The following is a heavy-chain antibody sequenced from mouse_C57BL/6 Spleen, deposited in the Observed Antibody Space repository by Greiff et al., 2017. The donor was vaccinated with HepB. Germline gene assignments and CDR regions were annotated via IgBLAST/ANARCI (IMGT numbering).Heavy chain of an antibody. CDR1: GFTFSSYA. V-gene: IGHV5-4*01. CDR2: ISDGGSYT. J-gene: IGHJ4*01. D-gene: IGHD1-1*01. CDR3: ARDRPYYGSSYAMDY. Sequence: EVQLVESGGGLVKPGGSLKLSCAASGFTFSSYAMSWVRQTPEKRLEWVATISDGGSYTYYPDNVKGRFTISRDNAKNNLYLQMSHLKSEDTAMYYCARDRPYYGSSYAMDYWGQGTSVTVSS.